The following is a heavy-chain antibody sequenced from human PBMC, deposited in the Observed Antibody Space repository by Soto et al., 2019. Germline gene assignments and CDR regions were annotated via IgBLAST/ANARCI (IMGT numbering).Heavy chain of an antibody. CDR2: ISWNSGSI. J-gene: IGHJ6*02. V-gene: IGHV3-9*01. Sequence: PGGSLRLSCAASGFTFDDYAMHWVRQAPGKGLEWVSGISWNSGSIGYADSVKGRFTISGDNAKNSLYLQMNSLRAEDTALYYCAKVEQQLVYYYYGMDVWGQGTTVTVSS. CDR3: AKVEQQLVYYYYGMDV. D-gene: IGHD6-13*01. CDR1: GFTFDDYA.